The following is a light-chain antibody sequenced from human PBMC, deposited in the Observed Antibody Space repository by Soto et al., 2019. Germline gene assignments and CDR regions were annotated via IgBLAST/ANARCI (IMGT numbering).Light chain of an antibody. CDR1: SSDVGDYNR. CDR3: ISFTPSTTTHWV. CDR2: EVT. J-gene: IGLJ3*02. V-gene: IGLV2-14*01. Sequence: HSVLPQPPSVSGSPGQSITISCPGTSSDVGDYNRVSWYQHHPGKAPKLMIFEVTNRPSGISDRFSGFKSGSTASLTISELQPDDEADYYCISFTPSTTTHWVFGGGTKVTVL.